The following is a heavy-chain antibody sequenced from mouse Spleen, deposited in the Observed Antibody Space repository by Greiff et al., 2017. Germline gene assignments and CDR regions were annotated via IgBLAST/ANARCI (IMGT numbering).Heavy chain of an antibody. J-gene: IGHJ4*01. CDR2: IDPNSGGT. Sequence: QVQLKESGAELVKPGASVKLSCKASGYTFTSYWMHWVKQRPGRGLEWIGRIDPNSGGTKYNEKFKSKATLTVDKPSSTAYMQLSSLTSEDSAVYYCARWRDDGSPHYYAMDYWGQGTSVTVSS. V-gene: IGHV1-72*01. CDR1: GYTFTSYW. CDR3: ARWRDDGSPHYYAMDY. D-gene: IGHD1-1*02.